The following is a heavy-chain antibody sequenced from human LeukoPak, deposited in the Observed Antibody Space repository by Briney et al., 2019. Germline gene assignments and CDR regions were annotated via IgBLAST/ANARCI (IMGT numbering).Heavy chain of an antibody. J-gene: IGHJ4*02. Sequence: PGGSLRLSCAASGFTFSGYWMHWVRQAPGKGLVWVSRINSDGSTTSYADSVMGRFTISRDNAKNSLYLQMNSLRAEDTALYYCARDLRVVITGSFDSWGQGTLVTVSS. CDR3: ARDLRVVITGSFDS. V-gene: IGHV3-74*01. CDR1: GFTFSGYW. D-gene: IGHD3-22*01. CDR2: INSDGSTT.